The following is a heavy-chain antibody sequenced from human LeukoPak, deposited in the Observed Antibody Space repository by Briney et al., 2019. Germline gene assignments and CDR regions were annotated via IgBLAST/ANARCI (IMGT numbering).Heavy chain of an antibody. Sequence: PGGSLRLSCAAFGFTFSSHSMNWVRQAPGKGLEWVSSISSSSSYIYYADSVKGRFTISRDNAKNSLYLQMNSLRAEDTAVYYCARDRAAGYADAFDIWGQGTMVTVSS. CDR3: ARDRAAGYADAFDI. D-gene: IGHD6-25*01. V-gene: IGHV3-21*01. CDR2: ISSSSSYI. J-gene: IGHJ3*02. CDR1: GFTFSSHS.